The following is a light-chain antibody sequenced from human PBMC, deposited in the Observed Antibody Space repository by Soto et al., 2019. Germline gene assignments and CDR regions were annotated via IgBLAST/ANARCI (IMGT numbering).Light chain of an antibody. CDR1: HTISSSY. CDR2: GIS. V-gene: IGKV3-20*01. Sequence: EIVLTQSPGTLSLSPGERATLSCRASHTISSSYFAWYQQQPGQAPRLLMYGISRRATGIPHRFSGSGGGTDFILPITSLVHDDYSVYYCQQQENSSPRTFGQGTKVEIK. CDR3: QQQENSSPRT. J-gene: IGKJ1*01.